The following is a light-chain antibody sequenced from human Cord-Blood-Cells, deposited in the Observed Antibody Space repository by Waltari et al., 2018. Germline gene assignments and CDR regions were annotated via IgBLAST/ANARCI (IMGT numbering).Light chain of an antibody. CDR3: QQSYSTPYT. V-gene: IGKV1-39*01. Sequence: DIQMTQSPSSLSASVGDRVNITCRASQSISSYLNWYQQKPGKAPTLLIYAASSLQSGVPSRFSGSGSGTDFTLTISSLQPEDCATYYCQQSYSTPYTFGQGTKLEIK. CDR2: AAS. J-gene: IGKJ2*01. CDR1: QSISSY.